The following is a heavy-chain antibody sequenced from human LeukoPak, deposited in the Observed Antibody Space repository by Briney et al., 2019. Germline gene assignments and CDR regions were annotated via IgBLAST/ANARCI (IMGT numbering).Heavy chain of an antibody. CDR1: GASISSGGYY. CDR2: IYYSGST. Sequence: SETLSLTCTVSGASISSGGYYWSWIRQHPGKGLEWIGYIYYSGSTYYNPSIKSRVTISVDTSKNKFSLKLSSVTAADTAVYYCARVGYSSSRWGQGTLVTVSS. J-gene: IGHJ4*02. D-gene: IGHD6-6*01. V-gene: IGHV4-31*03. CDR3: ARVGYSSSR.